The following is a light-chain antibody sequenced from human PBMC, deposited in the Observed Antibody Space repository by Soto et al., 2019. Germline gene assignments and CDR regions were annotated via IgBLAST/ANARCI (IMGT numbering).Light chain of an antibody. CDR3: QQYDTLLT. V-gene: IGKV1-33*01. Sequence: DIQMTQSPSSLSAPVGDRVTITCQASQDIGKRLNWYQQKPGKAPKVLIYDASYLETGVPSRFSGRGSGTDFTFTISSLQPEDIATYYCQQYDTLLTFGGGTKVEMK. CDR2: DAS. J-gene: IGKJ4*01. CDR1: QDIGKR.